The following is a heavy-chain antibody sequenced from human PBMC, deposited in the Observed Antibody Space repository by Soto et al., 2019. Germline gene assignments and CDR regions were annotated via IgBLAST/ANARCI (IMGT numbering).Heavy chain of an antibody. J-gene: IGHJ4*02. CDR1: GFTYSCYA. D-gene: IGHD4-17*01. CDR2: ILGRGTT. Sequence: GGSLRLSCAAWGFTYSCYAMMGLREAPGKGLEWVAGILGRGTTYHADSVKGRFTISKDNSKSTLYLEMNSLRAEDTAVYYCAKDAVYGDGLWLPESWGQGTMVTVSS. CDR3: AKDAVYGDGLWLPES. V-gene: IGHV3-23*01.